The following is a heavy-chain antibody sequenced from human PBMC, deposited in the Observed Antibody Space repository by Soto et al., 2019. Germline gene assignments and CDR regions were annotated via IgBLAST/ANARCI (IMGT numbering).Heavy chain of an antibody. D-gene: IGHD2-15*01. Sequence: LSLTCTVSGGSISSGGYYWSWIRQHPGKGLEWIGYIYYSGSTYYNPSLKSRVTISVDTSKNQFSLKLSSVTAADTAVYYCARSYCSGGSCYSRRYYFDYWGQGTLVTVSS. CDR3: ARSYCSGGSCYSRRYYFDY. CDR2: IYYSGST. V-gene: IGHV4-31*03. J-gene: IGHJ4*02. CDR1: GGSISSGGYY.